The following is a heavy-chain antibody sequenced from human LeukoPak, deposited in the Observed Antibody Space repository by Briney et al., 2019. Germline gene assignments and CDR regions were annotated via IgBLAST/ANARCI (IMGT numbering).Heavy chain of an antibody. D-gene: IGHD5-24*01. Sequence: GSLRLSCXALEFSFETYWMSWVRQAAGKGPEWVANINEDGSEKHYVGSVRGRFTISRDNADNSLHLQMNSLRPEDMAVYYCARGETMDVWGKGTTVTVSS. CDR1: EFSFETYW. CDR2: INEDGSEK. CDR3: ARGETMDV. V-gene: IGHV3-7*01. J-gene: IGHJ6*03.